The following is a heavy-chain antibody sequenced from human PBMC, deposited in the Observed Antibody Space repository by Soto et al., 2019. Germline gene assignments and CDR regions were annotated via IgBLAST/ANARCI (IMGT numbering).Heavy chain of an antibody. CDR1: GYTFTRSG. V-gene: IGHV1-18*01. D-gene: IGHD5-12*01. J-gene: IGHJ6*02. CDR3: AREGVAPYYYYGMDV. Sequence: GASVKVSCKASGYTFTRSGISWVRQAPGQGLEWMGWISTYNGDTNYAQTFQGRVTMTTDTSTSTVHMEVRNLRSDDTAVYYCAREGVAPYYYYGMDVWGQGTPVTVSS. CDR2: ISTYNGDT.